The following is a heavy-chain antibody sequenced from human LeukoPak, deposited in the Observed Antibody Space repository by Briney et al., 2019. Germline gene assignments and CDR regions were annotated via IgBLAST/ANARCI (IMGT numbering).Heavy chain of an antibody. CDR2: IYPGDSDT. Sequence: GESLKISCKGSGYSFTSYWIGWVRQMPGKGLEWMGIIYPGDSDTRYSPSFQGQVTISADKSISTAYLQWSSLKASDTAMYYCARSGRRYSYGYWQKNWFDPWGQGTLVTVSS. D-gene: IGHD5-18*01. CDR3: ARSGRRYSYGYWQKNWFDP. J-gene: IGHJ5*02. CDR1: GYSFTSYW. V-gene: IGHV5-51*01.